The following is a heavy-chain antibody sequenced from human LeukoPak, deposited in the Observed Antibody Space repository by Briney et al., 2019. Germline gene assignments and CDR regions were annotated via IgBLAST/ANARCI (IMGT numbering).Heavy chain of an antibody. V-gene: IGHV3-11*04. CDR3: AREDQERELRIYDY. CDR1: GFTFSNYY. Sequence: PGGSLRLSCAASGFTFSNYYMSWIRQAPGKGLEWISYITNSGSTIYYADSVKGRFTISRDNAKKSLYLQMNSLRAEDTAVYYCAREDQERELRIYDYWGQGTLVTVSS. D-gene: IGHD3-10*01. CDR2: ITNSGSTI. J-gene: IGHJ4*02.